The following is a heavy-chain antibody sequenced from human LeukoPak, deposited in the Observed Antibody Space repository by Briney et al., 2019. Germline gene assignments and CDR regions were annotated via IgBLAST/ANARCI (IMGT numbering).Heavy chain of an antibody. D-gene: IGHD6-19*01. CDR2: IYHSGST. CDR3: ASRSSGWYTLFDY. V-gene: IGHV4-4*02. Sequence: SETLSLTCAVSGGSISSSNWWSWVRQPPGQGLEWIGEIYHSGSTNYNPSLKSRVTISVDKSKNQFSLKLSSVTAADTAVYYCASRSSGWYTLFDYWGQGTLVTVSS. CDR1: GGSISSSNW. J-gene: IGHJ4*02.